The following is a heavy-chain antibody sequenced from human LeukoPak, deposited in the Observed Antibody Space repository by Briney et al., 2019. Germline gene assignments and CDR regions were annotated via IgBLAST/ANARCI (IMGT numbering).Heavy chain of an antibody. J-gene: IGHJ4*02. CDR3: ARGATIGYSGYDYFDY. CDR1: GFTFSSYG. CDR2: IWYDGSNK. V-gene: IGHV3-33*01. Sequence: PGRSLRLSCAASGFTFSSYGMHWVRQAPGKGLEWVAVIWYDGSNKYYADSVKGRFTISRDNSKNTLYLQMNSLRAEDTAAYYCARGATIGYSGYDYFDYWGQGTLVTVSS. D-gene: IGHD5-12*01.